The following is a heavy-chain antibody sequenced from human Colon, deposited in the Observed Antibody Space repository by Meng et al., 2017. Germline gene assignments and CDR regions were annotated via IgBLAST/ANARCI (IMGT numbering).Heavy chain of an antibody. D-gene: IGHD3-22*01. CDR3: ARAVYDSSGYFSYYFDY. J-gene: IGHJ4*02. CDR1: GASISSGSYY. CDR2: VHNSGST. Sequence: VPLQDAGTGLVHPPQTLSPTCTVPGASISSGSYYWSWVRQPAGKGLEWIGRVHNSGSTNYNPSLKSRVTISVDKSKNEVSLELTSVTAADTATYYCARAVYDSSGYFSYYFDYWGQGTLVTVSS. V-gene: IGHV4-61*02.